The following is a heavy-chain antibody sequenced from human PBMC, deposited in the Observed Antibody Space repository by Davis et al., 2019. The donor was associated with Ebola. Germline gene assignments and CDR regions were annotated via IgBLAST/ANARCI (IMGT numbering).Heavy chain of an antibody. CDR2: INAGNGNT. Sequence: AASVKVSCKASGYTFTSYAMHWVRQAPGQRLEWMGWINAGNGNTKYSQKFQGRVTMTEDTSTDTAYMELSSLRSEDTAVYYCAREYCSSTSCYRYYYYYGMDVWGQGTTVTVSS. J-gene: IGHJ6*02. D-gene: IGHD2-2*01. CDR3: AREYCSSTSCYRYYYYYGMDV. CDR1: GYTFTSYA. V-gene: IGHV1-3*01.